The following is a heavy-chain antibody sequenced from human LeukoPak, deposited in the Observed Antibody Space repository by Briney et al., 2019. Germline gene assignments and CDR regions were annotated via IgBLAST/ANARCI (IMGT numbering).Heavy chain of an antibody. Sequence: KPSETLSLTCTVSGGSISSYYWSWIRQPPGKGLEGIGYIYYTGNTDYNPSLKSRITISVGASTTQSSMNLTSLTTADTAVYYCATRPDWGNYYCYAMDVWGQGTTVTVSS. V-gene: IGHV4-59*08. CDR3: ATRPDWGNYYCYAMDV. J-gene: IGHJ6*02. CDR2: IYYTGNT. CDR1: GGSISSYY. D-gene: IGHD3-16*01.